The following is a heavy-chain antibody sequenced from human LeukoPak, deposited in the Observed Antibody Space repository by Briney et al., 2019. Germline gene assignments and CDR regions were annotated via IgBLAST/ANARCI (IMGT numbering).Heavy chain of an antibody. CDR2: IYTSGST. CDR3: ARDRGGYCSSTSCYAGYWFDP. V-gene: IGHV4-61*09. Sequence: PSQTLSLACTVSGDSISSGNYYWTWIRQPAGKGLEWIVHIYTSGSTNYNPSLKSRVTISVDTSKNQFSLKLSSVTAAGTAVYYCARDRGGYCSSTSCYAGYWFDPWGQGTLVTVSS. J-gene: IGHJ5*02. CDR1: GDSISSGNYY. D-gene: IGHD2-2*01.